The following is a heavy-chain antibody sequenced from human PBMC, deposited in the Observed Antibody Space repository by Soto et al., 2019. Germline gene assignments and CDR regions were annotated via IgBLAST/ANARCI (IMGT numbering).Heavy chain of an antibody. D-gene: IGHD3-3*01. CDR2: IYYSGST. CDR3: ARESRSTYYDFWIAGTGYYYRMDV. Sequence: PSETLSLTCTVSGGSVSSGSYYWSWIRQPPGKGLEWIGYIYYSGSTNYNPSLKSRVTISVDTSKNQFSLKLSSVTAADTAVYYCARESRSTYYDFWIAGTGYYYRMDVWGQGTTATVPS. J-gene: IGHJ6*02. CDR1: GGSVSSGSYY. V-gene: IGHV4-61*01.